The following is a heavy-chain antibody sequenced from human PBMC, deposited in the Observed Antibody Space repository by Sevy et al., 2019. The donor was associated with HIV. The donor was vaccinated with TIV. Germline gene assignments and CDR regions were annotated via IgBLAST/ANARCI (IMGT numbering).Heavy chain of an antibody. CDR3: AKDQSAHYYGSGILDV. CDR1: GFTFSSYA. D-gene: IGHD3-10*01. V-gene: IGHV3-23*01. Sequence: GGSLRLSCAASGFTFSSYAMSWVRQAPGKGLEWVSAISGSGGSTYYADSVKGRFTISRDNSKNTLYLQMNSLRAEDTAVYYYAKDQSAHYYGSGILDVWGQGTTVTVSS. CDR2: ISGSGGST. J-gene: IGHJ6*02.